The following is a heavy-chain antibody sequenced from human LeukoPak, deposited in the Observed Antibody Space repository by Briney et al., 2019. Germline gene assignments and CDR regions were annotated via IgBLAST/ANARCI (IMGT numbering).Heavy chain of an antibody. CDR3: ARWKMEGIVVDVFDI. CDR1: GFSVSGNY. Sequence: GGSLRLSCAASGFSVSGNYMSWGRQAPGKGLEWVSAIYSGGATYYTDSVKGRFTMSRHTSKNTLDLQMNSLRVEDTAVYYCARWKMEGIVVDVFDIWGQGTRVTVSS. CDR2: IYSGGAT. V-gene: IGHV3-53*04. J-gene: IGHJ3*02. D-gene: IGHD3-22*01.